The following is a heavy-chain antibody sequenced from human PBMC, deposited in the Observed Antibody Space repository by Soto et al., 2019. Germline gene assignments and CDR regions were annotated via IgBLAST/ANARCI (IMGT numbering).Heavy chain of an antibody. CDR2: IIPIFGTA. V-gene: IGHV1-69*13. J-gene: IGHJ4*02. CDR1: GGTFSSYA. CDR3: ASQKGILTQYYFDY. Sequence: ASVKVSCKASGGTFSSYAISWVRQAPGQGLEWMGGIIPIFGTANYAQKFQGRVTITADESTSTAYMELSSLRSEDTAVYYCASQKGILTQYYFDYWGQGTLVTVSS. D-gene: IGHD3-9*01.